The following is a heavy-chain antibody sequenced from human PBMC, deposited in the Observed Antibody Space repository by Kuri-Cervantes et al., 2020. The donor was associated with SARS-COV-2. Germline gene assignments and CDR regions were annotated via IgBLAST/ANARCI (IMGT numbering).Heavy chain of an antibody. J-gene: IGHJ5*02. CDR3: ARDSSNYYDRSGSPKVGWFDP. V-gene: IGHV3-13*05. CDR2: IGTAGDP. CDR1: GFPFSSYD. D-gene: IGHD3-22*01. Sequence: GESLKISCAASGFPFSSYDMHWVRQATGKGLEWVSAIGTAGDPYYPGSVKGRFTISRDNSKNTLYLQMNSLRAEDTAVYYCARDSSNYYDRSGSPKVGWFDPWGQGTLVTVSS.